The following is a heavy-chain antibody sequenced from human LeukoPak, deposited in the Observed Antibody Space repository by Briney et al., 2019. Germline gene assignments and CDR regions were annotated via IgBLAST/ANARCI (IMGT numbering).Heavy chain of an antibody. CDR1: GASISSYY. V-gene: IGHV4-59*01. CDR2: IYYSGST. J-gene: IGHJ4*02. CDR3: ASSGYSYGKTVDY. D-gene: IGHD5-18*01. Sequence: PSETLSLTCTVSGASISSYYWSWIRQPPGKGLEWIGYIYYSGSTNYNPSLKSRVTISVDTSKNQFSLKLSSVTAADTAVYYCASSGYSYGKTVDYWGQGTLVTVSS.